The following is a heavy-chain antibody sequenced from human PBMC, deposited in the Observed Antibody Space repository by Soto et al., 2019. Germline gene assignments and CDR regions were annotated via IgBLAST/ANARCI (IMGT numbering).Heavy chain of an antibody. CDR1: GFTLSDDY. CDR2: SRNKDHSYTT. Sequence: GAALRLSCAASGFTLSDDYMDGVRQAPGKGLEWVARSRNKDHSYTTEYAASVKGRFTISRDDSRNSLYLQMSSLTAEDPAVYYCVRGHCSFDYWGQGTAVTVSS. V-gene: IGHV3-72*01. D-gene: IGHD2-21*02. J-gene: IGHJ4*02. CDR3: VRGHCSFDY.